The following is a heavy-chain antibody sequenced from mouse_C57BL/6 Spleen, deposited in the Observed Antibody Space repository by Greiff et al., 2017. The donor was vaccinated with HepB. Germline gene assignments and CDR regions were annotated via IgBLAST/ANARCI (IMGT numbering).Heavy chain of an antibody. CDR1: GYTFTDYY. Sequence: VQLQQSGPVLVKPGASVKMSCKASGYTFTDYYMNWVKQSHGKSLEWIGVINPYNGGTSYNQKFKGKATLTVDKSSSTAYMELNSLTSEDSAVYYCARSNDGYYRYFDVWGTGTTVTVSS. CDR3: ARSNDGYYRYFDV. J-gene: IGHJ1*03. D-gene: IGHD2-3*01. V-gene: IGHV1-19*01. CDR2: INPYNGGT.